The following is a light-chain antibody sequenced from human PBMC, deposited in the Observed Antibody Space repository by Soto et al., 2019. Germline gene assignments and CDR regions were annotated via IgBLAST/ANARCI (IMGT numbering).Light chain of an antibody. CDR3: QQRSNWPPYS. Sequence: EIGLTQSPSTLSLSPGERATLSCRASQSVSSYVAWYQLRPGKAPRLLLYDASNRATGITALFSGRGSGTDFTLTISSLEPEDFSVYYCQQRSNWPPYSFGQGTKLEIK. J-gene: IGKJ2*01. CDR1: QSVSSY. CDR2: DAS. V-gene: IGKV3-11*01.